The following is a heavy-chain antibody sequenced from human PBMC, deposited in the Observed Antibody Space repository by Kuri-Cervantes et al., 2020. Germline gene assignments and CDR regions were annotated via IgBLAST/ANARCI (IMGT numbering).Heavy chain of an antibody. Sequence: GESLKISCAASGFTFSSYGMHWVRQAPGKGLEWVAVISYDGSNKYYADSVKGRFTISRDSAKNSLYLQMNSLRAEDTALYYCATTSSSSWEDAFDIWGQGTMVTVSS. CDR2: ISYDGSNK. J-gene: IGHJ3*02. V-gene: IGHV3-30*03. D-gene: IGHD6-13*01. CDR3: ATTSSSSWEDAFDI. CDR1: GFTFSSYG.